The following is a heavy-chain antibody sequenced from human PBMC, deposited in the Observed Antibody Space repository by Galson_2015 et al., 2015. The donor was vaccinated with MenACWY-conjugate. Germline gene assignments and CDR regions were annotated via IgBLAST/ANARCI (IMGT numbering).Heavy chain of an antibody. CDR3: AKDPEILYGSGSYPAGPY. CDR2: ISGSGGST. J-gene: IGHJ4*02. Sequence: SLRLSCAASGFTFGSYAMSWVRQAPGKGLEWVSAISGSGGSTYYADSVKGRFTISRDNSKNTLYLQMNSLRAEDTAVYYCAKDPEILYGSGSYPAGPYWGQGTLVTVSS. D-gene: IGHD3-10*01. V-gene: IGHV3-23*01. CDR1: GFTFGSYA.